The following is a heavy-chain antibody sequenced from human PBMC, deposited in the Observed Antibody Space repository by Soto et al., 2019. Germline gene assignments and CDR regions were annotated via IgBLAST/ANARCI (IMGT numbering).Heavy chain of an antibody. CDR3: TRDIDVSYYDFWSDLYYFDY. CDR2: IRSKAYGGTT. J-gene: IGHJ4*02. D-gene: IGHD3-3*01. V-gene: IGHV3-49*04. CDR1: GFSFSNYA. Sequence: GGSLRLSCAASGFSFSNYAMNWVRQAPGKGLEWVGFIRSKAYGGTTEYAASVKGRFTISRDDSKSIAYLQMNSLKTEDTAVYYCTRDIDVSYYDFWSDLYYFDYWGQGTLVTVSS.